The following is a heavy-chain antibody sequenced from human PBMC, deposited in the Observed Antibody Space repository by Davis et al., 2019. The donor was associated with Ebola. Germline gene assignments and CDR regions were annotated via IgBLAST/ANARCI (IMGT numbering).Heavy chain of an antibody. CDR2: IIPIFGTA. CDR1: GGTFSSYA. Sequence: SVKVSCKASGGTFSSYAISWVRQAPGQGLEWMGGIIPIFGTANYAQKFQGRVTITADESTSTAYMELSSLRSEDTAVYYCARPVLYNHIEGAFVIWGQGTMVTVSS. D-gene: IGHD1-14*01. J-gene: IGHJ3*02. V-gene: IGHV1-69*13. CDR3: ARPVLYNHIEGAFVI.